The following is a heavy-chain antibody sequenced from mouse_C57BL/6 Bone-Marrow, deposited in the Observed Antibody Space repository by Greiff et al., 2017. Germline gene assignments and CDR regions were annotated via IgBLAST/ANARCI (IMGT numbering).Heavy chain of an antibody. Sequence: DVQLQESGGDLVKPGGSLKLSCAASGFTFSSYGMSWVRQTPDKRLEWVATISSGGSYTYYPDSVKGRFTISRDNAKNTLYLQMSSLKSEDTAMYYCARQERGYAMDYWGQGTSVTVSS. CDR2: ISSGGSYT. CDR1: GFTFSSYG. CDR3: ARQERGYAMDY. J-gene: IGHJ4*01. V-gene: IGHV5-6*01.